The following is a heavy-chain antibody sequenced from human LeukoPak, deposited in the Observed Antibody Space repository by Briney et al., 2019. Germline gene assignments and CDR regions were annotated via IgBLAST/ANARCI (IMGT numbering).Heavy chain of an antibody. J-gene: IGHJ4*02. D-gene: IGHD2-15*01. CDR1: GFTFSTSD. CDR3: TRVHGGYPFDS. Sequence: SGGSLRLSCAASGFTFSTSDMHWVRQAPGKGLEWVAVISYDGSNKDYADSVKGRFTISRDNSRNTLYLQMNSLRAEDTAVYYCTRVHGGYPFDSWGQGTLVTVSS. V-gene: IGHV3-30*04. CDR2: ISYDGSNK.